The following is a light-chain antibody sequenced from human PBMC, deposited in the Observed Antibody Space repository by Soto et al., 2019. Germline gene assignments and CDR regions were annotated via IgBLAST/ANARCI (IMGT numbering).Light chain of an antibody. Sequence: QSALTQPASVSGSPGQSITISCTGTTSDVGGYKYVSWYQQQPGKAPKLMIYEVNNRPSGVSNRFSGSKSGNTASLTISGLQAEDEADYYCSSYTSRSTLVFGGGTKVTVL. CDR2: EVN. CDR1: TSDVGGYKY. V-gene: IGLV2-14*01. CDR3: SSYTSRSTLV. J-gene: IGLJ2*01.